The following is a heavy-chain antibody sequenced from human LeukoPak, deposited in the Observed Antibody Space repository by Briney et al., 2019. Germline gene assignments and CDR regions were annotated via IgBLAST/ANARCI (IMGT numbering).Heavy chain of an antibody. CDR3: AKAGVMDTYGYYFDY. V-gene: IGHV3-23*01. J-gene: IGHJ4*02. D-gene: IGHD5-18*01. Sequence: PGGSLRLSCAASGFTFSSYAMSWVRQAPGKGLEWVSAISGSGGSTYYADSVKGRFTISRDNSKNTLYLQMSSLRTEDTAVYYCAKAGVMDTYGYYFDYWGQGTLITVSS. CDR1: GFTFSSYA. CDR2: ISGSGGST.